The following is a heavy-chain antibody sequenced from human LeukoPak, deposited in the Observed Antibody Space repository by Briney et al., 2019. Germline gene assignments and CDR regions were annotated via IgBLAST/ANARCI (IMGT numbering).Heavy chain of an antibody. CDR3: ARAGYSSGWIGVSDAFDI. V-gene: IGHV4-34*01. J-gene: IGHJ3*02. CDR2: INHSGST. CDR1: GGSFSGYY. D-gene: IGHD6-19*01. Sequence: SETLSLTCAVYGGSFSGYYWSWIRQPPGKGLEWIGEINHSGSTNYNPSLKSRVTISVDTSKNQFSLKLSSVTAADTAVYYCARAGYSSGWIGVSDAFDIWGQGTMVTVSS.